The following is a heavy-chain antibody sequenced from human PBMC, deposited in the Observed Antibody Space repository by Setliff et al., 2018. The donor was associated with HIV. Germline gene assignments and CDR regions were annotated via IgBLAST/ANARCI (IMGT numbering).Heavy chain of an antibody. CDR2: IYYIGSV. CDR3: FLFYDDRSGFYWD. D-gene: IGHD3-22*01. J-gene: IGHJ4*02. CDR1: GGSFSGYY. V-gene: IGHV4-59*12. Sequence: PSETLSLTCTVYGGSFSGYYWSWIRQTPGKGLEWIGYIYYIGSVIYNYSFESRVTMAVATSKKQFSLKLKSVTAADTAVYYCFLFYDDRSGFYWDWGQGTPVTVSS.